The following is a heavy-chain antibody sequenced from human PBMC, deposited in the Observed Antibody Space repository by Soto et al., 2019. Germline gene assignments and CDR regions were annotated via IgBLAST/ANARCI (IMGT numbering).Heavy chain of an antibody. CDR1: GFTFISYA. CDR2: ISYDGSNK. D-gene: IGHD6-6*01. J-gene: IGHJ4*02. Sequence: GGSLRLSWAASGFTFISYAMHWVLQAPCKGLEWVAVISYDGSNKYYADSVKGRFTISRDNSKNTLYLQMNSLRAEDTAVYYCARDEGPLEYSSSWGQGTLVTVPS. CDR3: ARDEGPLEYSSS. V-gene: IGHV3-30-3*01.